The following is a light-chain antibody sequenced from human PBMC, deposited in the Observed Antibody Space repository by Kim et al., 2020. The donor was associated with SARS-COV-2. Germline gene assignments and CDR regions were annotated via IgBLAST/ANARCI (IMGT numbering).Light chain of an antibody. CDR2: LGS. Sequence: DIVMTQSPLSLPVTPGEPASISCRSSQSLLHSNGYNYLDWYLQKPGQSPQLLIYLGSNRASGVPDRFSGSGSGTDFTLKISRVEAADVGVYYCMQALQTPPYTFGQGTKLEI. CDR1: QSLLHSNGYNY. V-gene: IGKV2-28*01. CDR3: MQALQTPPYT. J-gene: IGKJ2*01.